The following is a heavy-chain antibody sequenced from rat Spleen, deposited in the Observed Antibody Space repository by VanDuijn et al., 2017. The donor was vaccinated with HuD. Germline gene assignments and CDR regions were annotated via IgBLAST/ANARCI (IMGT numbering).Heavy chain of an antibody. CDR3: TRDYYDVSNYFDD. J-gene: IGHJ2*01. D-gene: IGHD1-12*02. V-gene: IGHV2-13*01. CDR2: IWGNGNT. CDR1: GFSLSSYG. Sequence: QVQLKESGPGLMQPSQTLSLTCTVSGFSLSSYGVIWVRQPPGKGLEWMGVIWGNGNTNYNSVLKSRLSISRDTSKSKVYLKMNSLQTEETGTYYGTRDYYDVSNYFDDWGQGVMVTVSS.